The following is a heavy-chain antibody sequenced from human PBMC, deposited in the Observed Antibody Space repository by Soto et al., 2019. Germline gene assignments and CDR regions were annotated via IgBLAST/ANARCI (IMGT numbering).Heavy chain of an antibody. CDR1: GFIFRNAW. J-gene: IGHJ5*01. Sequence: LVESGGGLVKTGGSIRLSCAASGFIFRNAWMSWVRQAPGKGLEWVGRIKSKSSGGTTDYAAPVEGTVAITRDDSKSILYLQMTSLTIEDTAVYFCTSEKGWRQSALDSWGQGALVTVSS. CDR3: TSEKGWRQSALDS. V-gene: IGHV3-15*01. D-gene: IGHD4-4*01. CDR2: IKSKSSGGTT.